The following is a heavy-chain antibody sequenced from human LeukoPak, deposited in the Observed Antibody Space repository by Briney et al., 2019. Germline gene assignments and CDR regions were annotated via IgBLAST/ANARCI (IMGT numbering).Heavy chain of an antibody. J-gene: IGHJ4*02. Sequence: SETLSLTCTVSGGSISSYYWSWIRQPPGKGLEWIGYIYYTGSTNYNPSLKSRVTISVDTSKNQFSLKLSSATAADTAVYYCARSDYGSGSYYFDYWGQGTLVTVSS. CDR1: GGSISSYY. CDR2: IYYTGST. V-gene: IGHV4-59*01. D-gene: IGHD3-10*01. CDR3: ARSDYGSGSYYFDY.